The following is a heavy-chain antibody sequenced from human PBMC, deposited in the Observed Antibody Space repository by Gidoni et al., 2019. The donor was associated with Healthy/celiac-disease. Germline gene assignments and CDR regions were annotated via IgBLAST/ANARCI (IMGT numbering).Heavy chain of an antibody. D-gene: IGHD2-15*01. CDR3: SRDRHCSGGSCYSIWFDP. CDR2: IIPIFGTA. Sequence: QVQLVQSGAAVKKPGSSVKVYCKASGGTFSSYAISWVRQAPGQGLEWMGGIIPIFGTANDAQKFQGIVTITADESTSTAYMELSSLRSEDTAVYYWSRDRHCSGGSCYSIWFDPLGQGTLVTVSS. V-gene: IGHV1-69*01. CDR1: GGTFSSYA. J-gene: IGHJ5*02.